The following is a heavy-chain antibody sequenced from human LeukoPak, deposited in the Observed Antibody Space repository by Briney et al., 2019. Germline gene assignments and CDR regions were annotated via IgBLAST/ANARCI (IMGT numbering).Heavy chain of an antibody. CDR3: AKLGCGGTRCYVNY. V-gene: IGHV3-23*01. CDR2: ISDNGGST. Sequence: GGSLRLSCAASGFTFSSYAMSWVRQAPGKGLEWVSIISDNGGSTYYADSVKGRFTISRDNSKNMLYLQMNSLRAEDTAVYSCAKLGCGGTRCYVNYWGQGTLVTVSP. D-gene: IGHD2-2*01. CDR1: GFTFSSYA. J-gene: IGHJ4*02.